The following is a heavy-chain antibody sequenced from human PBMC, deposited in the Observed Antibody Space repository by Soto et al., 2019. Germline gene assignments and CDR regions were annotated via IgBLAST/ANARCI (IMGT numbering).Heavy chain of an antibody. D-gene: IGHD6-6*01. CDR3: SRSATSKTNWFDP. V-gene: IGHV3-30*04. J-gene: IGHJ5*02. CDR1: GFTFSSYA. CDR2: ISYDGSNK. Sequence: QVQLVESGGGVVQPGRSLRLSCAASGFTFSSYAMHWVRQAPGKGLEWVAVISYDGSNKYYADSVKGRFTISRDNSKNTLYLQMNSLRAEDTAVYYCSRSATSKTNWFDPWGQGTLVTVSS.